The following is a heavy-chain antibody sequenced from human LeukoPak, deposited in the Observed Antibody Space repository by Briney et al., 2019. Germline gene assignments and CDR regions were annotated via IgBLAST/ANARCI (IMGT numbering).Heavy chain of an antibody. V-gene: IGHV3-30*17. J-gene: IGHJ6*03. CDR1: QFTFNLHA. D-gene: IGHD3-16*01. Sequence: GGSLRLSCAASQFTFNLHAMNWVRQAPGKRLDWVAVMSFDGSHIYYADSVKGRFTISRDNSNNTLFLQMNSLNADDTAVYYCARGGTYYYQYYYMDVWGKGTTVNVSS. CDR2: MSFDGSHI. CDR3: ARGGTYYYQYYYMDV.